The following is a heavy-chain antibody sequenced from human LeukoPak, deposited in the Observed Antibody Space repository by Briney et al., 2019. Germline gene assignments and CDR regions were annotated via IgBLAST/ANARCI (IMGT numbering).Heavy chain of an antibody. D-gene: IGHD1-26*01. CDR3: ARQVGVDDAFDI. CDR1: GFTFNTYS. V-gene: IGHV3-21*01. J-gene: IGHJ3*02. Sequence: GGSLRLSCAASGFTFNTYSVNWVRQAPGRGLEWVSSISSGSSYIFYADSMKGRFTISRDNAKTSLYLQMNSLRAEDTAVYYCARQVGVDDAFDIWGQGTKVTVSS. CDR2: ISSGSSYI.